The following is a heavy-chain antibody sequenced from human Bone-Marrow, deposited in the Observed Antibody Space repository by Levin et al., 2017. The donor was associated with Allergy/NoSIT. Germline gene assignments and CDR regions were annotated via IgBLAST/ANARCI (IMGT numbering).Heavy chain of an antibody. Sequence: ASVKVSCKASGYTFTGYYIHWVRQAPGQGLEWMGWINPNAGGTNYAQNFQGRVTMTRDTSITTVYMALSRLTSDDTAVYFCARDDHYSSGPESFDYWGQGALVTVSS. J-gene: IGHJ4*02. D-gene: IGHD6-19*01. CDR3: ARDDHYSSGPESFDY. CDR2: INPNAGGT. CDR1: GYTFTGYY. V-gene: IGHV1-2*02.